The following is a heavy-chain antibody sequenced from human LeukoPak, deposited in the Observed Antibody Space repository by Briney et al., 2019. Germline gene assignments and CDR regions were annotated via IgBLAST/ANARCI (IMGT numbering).Heavy chain of an antibody. CDR1: GYSISSGYY. Sequence: SETLSLTCTVSGYSISSGYYWGWIRQPPGKGLEWIGSIYYSGSTYYNPSLKSRVTISVDTSKNQFSLKLSSVTAADTAVYYCASLSSTLGAFDIWGQGTMVTVSS. V-gene: IGHV4-38-2*02. D-gene: IGHD6-6*01. J-gene: IGHJ3*02. CDR3: ASLSSTLGAFDI. CDR2: IYYSGST.